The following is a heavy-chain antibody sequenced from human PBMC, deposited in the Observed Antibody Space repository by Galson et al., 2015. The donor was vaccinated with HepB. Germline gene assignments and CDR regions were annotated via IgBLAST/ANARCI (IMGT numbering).Heavy chain of an antibody. CDR3: ASEHHGDSGGLFDS. J-gene: IGHJ4*02. Sequence: SLRLSCAASGFTFSSYSMNWVRQAPGKGLEWVSSISSRSSYIYYADSVKGRFTISRDNAKSSLYLQMNSLRAEDTAVYYCASEHHGDSGGLFDSWGQGTLVTVSS. D-gene: IGHD4-17*01. CDR2: ISSRSSYI. V-gene: IGHV3-21*01. CDR1: GFTFSSYS.